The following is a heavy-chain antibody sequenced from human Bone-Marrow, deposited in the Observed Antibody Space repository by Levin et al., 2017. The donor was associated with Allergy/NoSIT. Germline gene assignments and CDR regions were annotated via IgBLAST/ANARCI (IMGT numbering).Heavy chain of an antibody. CDR1: GYTFTNYG. D-gene: IGHD3-22*01. CDR2: ISVYNGNT. Sequence: GESLKISCKASGYTFTNYGISWVRQAPGQGLEWMGWISVYNGNTNYAQKLQGRVTMTTDTSTSTAYMELRSLRSDDTAVYYCARHSDYYDSSGHPDFDYWGQGTLVTVSS. CDR3: ARHSDYYDSSGHPDFDY. V-gene: IGHV1-18*01. J-gene: IGHJ4*02.